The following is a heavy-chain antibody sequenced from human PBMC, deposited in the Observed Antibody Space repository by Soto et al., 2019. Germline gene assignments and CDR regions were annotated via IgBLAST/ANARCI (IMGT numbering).Heavy chain of an antibody. CDR1: GVTFSSFE. CDR2: IGRSGETI. V-gene: IGHV3-48*03. Sequence: PGGSLRLSCLASGVTFSSFEMNWVRQTPGKGLEWLSYIGRSGETIYYADSVKGRFTISRDNAKSSLYLQMNGLRDEDTGIYYFARDSRGGAARRPTFYYWGRGTLVTVSS. CDR3: ARDSRGGAARRPTFYY. D-gene: IGHD6-6*01. J-gene: IGHJ4*02.